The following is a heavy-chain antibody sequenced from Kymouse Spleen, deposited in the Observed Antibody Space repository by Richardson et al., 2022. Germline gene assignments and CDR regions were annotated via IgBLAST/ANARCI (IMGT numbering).Heavy chain of an antibody. CDR1: GGSFSGYY. J-gene: IGHJ5*02. CDR3: ARGYCTNGVCYGHNWFDP. Sequence: QVQLQQWGAGLLKPSETLSLTCAVYGGSFSGYYWSWIRQPPGKGLEWIGEINHSGSTNYNPSLKSRVTISVDTSKNQFSLKLSSVTAADTAVYYCARGYCTNGVCYGHNWFDPWGQGTLVTVSS. V-gene: IGHV4-34*01. CDR2: INHSGST. D-gene: IGHD2-8*01.